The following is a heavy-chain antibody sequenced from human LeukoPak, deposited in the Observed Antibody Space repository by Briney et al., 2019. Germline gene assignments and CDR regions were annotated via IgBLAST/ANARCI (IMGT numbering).Heavy chain of an antibody. D-gene: IGHD2-2*01. Sequence: ASVKVSCKASGYTLTSYYMHWVRQAPGQWLEWMGIISPSGGSTSYAQKFQGRVTMTRDTSTSTVYMELSSLRSEDTAVYYCARDQGCSSTSCGYYFDYWGQGTLVTVSS. CDR2: ISPSGGST. CDR3: ARDQGCSSTSCGYYFDY. V-gene: IGHV1-46*01. CDR1: GYTLTSYY. J-gene: IGHJ4*02.